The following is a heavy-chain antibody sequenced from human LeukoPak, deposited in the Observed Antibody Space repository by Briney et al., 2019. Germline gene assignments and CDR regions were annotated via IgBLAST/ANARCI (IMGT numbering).Heavy chain of an antibody. V-gene: IGHV4-39*01. J-gene: IGHJ5*02. CDR3: ARHSGSGSLSRPFDP. Sequence: PSETLSLTCSVSGASVSSGSFYWGWLRQSPGRGLEWIATIYYTGSTYYDPSLKSRVSISIDTSNNQFSLNVKSVSAADTAVYYCARHSGSGSLSRPFDPWGQGTLVTVTS. CDR1: GASVSSGSFY. CDR2: IYYTGST. D-gene: IGHD3-10*01.